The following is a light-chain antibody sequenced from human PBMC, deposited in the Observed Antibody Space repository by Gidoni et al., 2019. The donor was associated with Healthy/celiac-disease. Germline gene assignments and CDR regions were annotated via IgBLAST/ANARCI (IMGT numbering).Light chain of an antibody. CDR2: KAS. J-gene: IGKJ1*01. V-gene: IGKV1-5*03. CDR3: QQYNSNSPWT. CDR1: QSISSW. Sequence: MTQSPSTLSASVGDRVTITCRASQSISSWFAWYQQKPGKAPKLLIYKASSLESGVPSRFSGSGSGTEFTLTISSLQPDDFATYYCQQYNSNSPWTFGPGTKVEIK.